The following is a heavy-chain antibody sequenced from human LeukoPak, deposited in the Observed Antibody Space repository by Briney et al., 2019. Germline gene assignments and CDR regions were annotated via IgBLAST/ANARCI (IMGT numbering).Heavy chain of an antibody. CDR1: GYTFTSYG. J-gene: IGHJ3*02. V-gene: IGHV1-69*13. CDR3: ADVGYSGSSGAFDI. D-gene: IGHD1-26*01. CDR2: IIPIFGTA. Sequence: ASVKVSCKASGYTFTSYGISWVRQAPGQGLEWMGGIIPIFGTANYAQKFQGRVTITADESTSTAYMELSSLRSEDTAVYYCADVGYSGSSGAFDIWGQGTMVTVSS.